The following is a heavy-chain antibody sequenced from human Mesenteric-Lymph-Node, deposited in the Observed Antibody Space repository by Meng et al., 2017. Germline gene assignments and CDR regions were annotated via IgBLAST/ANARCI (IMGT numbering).Heavy chain of an antibody. CDR1: GYTFTGYY. V-gene: IGHV1-2*06. Sequence: QVQLVQSGAEVKKPGVSVTFSFKASGYTFTGYYIHWVRQAPGQGRVWMGRINLNSGGTNYAQKFQGRVTMTWDTSISAAQMELSSLRSDDTAVYYCAAFYYESSGYFRADYWGQGILVTVSS. CDR2: INLNSGGT. J-gene: IGHJ4*02. D-gene: IGHD3-22*01. CDR3: AAFYYESSGYFRADY.